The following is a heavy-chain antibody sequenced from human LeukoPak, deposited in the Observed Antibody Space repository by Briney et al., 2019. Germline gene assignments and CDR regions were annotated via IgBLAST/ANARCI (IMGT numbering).Heavy chain of an antibody. D-gene: IGHD6-19*01. J-gene: IGHJ6*02. Sequence: SETLSLTCAVYGGSFSGYYWSWIRQPPGKGLEWIGEINHSGSTNYNPSLKSRVTISVDTSKNQFSLQLNSVTPEDTAVYYCVRGSGWYHPPSLDYYYGMDVWGQGTTVTVSS. CDR2: INHSGST. CDR1: GGSFSGYY. V-gene: IGHV4-34*01. CDR3: VRGSGWYHPPSLDYYYGMDV.